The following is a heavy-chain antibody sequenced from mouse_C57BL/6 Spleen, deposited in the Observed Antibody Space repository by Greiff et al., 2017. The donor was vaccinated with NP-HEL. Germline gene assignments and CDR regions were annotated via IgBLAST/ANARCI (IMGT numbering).Heavy chain of an antibody. CDR3: AREYGNDY. CDR2: ISDGGSYT. D-gene: IGHD2-10*02. CDR1: GFTFSSYA. Sequence: EVQLVESGGGLVKPGGSLKLSCAASGFTFSSYAMSWVRQTPEKRLEWVATISDGGSYTYYPDNVKGRFTISRDNAKNNLYLQMSHLKSEDTAMYYCAREYGNDYWGQGTTLTVSS. V-gene: IGHV5-4*01. J-gene: IGHJ2*01.